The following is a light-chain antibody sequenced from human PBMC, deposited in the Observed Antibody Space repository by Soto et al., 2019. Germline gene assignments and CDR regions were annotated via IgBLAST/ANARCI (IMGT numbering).Light chain of an antibody. CDR1: QSVSTNY. J-gene: IGKJ3*01. Sequence: EIVLTQSPGTLSLSPGDRATLSCRASQSVSTNYLAWYQQSLGQAPRLLIYDASTRATGIPDRFRGNGSGTDFTLTIIRLEPEDYAGYYCHQYGSPPFTFGPGTKVDIK. CDR2: DAS. CDR3: HQYGSPPFT. V-gene: IGKV3-20*01.